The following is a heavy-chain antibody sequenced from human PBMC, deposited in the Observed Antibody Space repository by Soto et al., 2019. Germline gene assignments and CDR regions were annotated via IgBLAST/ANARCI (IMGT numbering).Heavy chain of an antibody. D-gene: IGHD2-15*01. Sequence: TVSGGSISSGDYYWSWIRQPPGKGLEWIGYIYYSGSTYYNPSLKSRVTISVDTSKNQFSLKLSSVTAADTAVYYCASAYCSGGSCYSVDWFDPWGHGTLVTYSS. CDR1: GGSISSGDYY. J-gene: IGHJ5*02. V-gene: IGHV4-30-4*01. CDR2: IYYSGST. CDR3: ASAYCSGGSCYSVDWFDP.